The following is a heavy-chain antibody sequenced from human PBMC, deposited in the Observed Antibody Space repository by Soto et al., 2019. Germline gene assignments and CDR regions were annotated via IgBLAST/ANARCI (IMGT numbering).Heavy chain of an antibody. CDR2: ISYDGSNK. D-gene: IGHD4-4*01. V-gene: IGHV3-30*18. J-gene: IGHJ5*02. CDR3: AKDSGEYSHRLRANWFDP. Sequence: PGGSLRLSCAASGFTFSSYGMHWVRQAPGKGLEWVALISYDGSNKYYPDSVKGRFTISRDNSKNTLYLQMNSLRAEDTAVYYCAKDSGEYSHRLRANWFDPWGQGT. CDR1: GFTFSSYG.